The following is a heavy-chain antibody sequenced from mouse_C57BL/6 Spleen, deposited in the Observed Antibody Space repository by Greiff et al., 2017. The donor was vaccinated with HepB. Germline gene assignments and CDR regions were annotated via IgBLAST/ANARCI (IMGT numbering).Heavy chain of an antibody. Sequence: VQLQQPGAELVKPGASVKLSCKASGYTFTSYWMHWVKQRPGRGLEWTGRIDPNSGGTKYNEKFKSKATLTVDKPSSAAYMQLSSLTSEDSAVYYCASGDYDWYFDVWGTGTTVTVSS. CDR2: IDPNSGGT. CDR3: ASGDYDWYFDV. D-gene: IGHD2-4*01. CDR1: GYTFTSYW. J-gene: IGHJ1*03. V-gene: IGHV1-72*01.